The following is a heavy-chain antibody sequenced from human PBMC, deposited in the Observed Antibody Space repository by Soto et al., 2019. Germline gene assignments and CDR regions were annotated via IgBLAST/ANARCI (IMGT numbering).Heavy chain of an antibody. J-gene: IGHJ4*02. Sequence: PSETLSLTCAVYGGSFSGYFWSWIRQPPGKGLEWIGEINHSGSTNYNPSLKSRVTISVDTSKNQFSLKVSSVTAADTAVYYCARTPLRDGSYSIPRTFDYWGQGTLVTVSS. CDR3: ARTPLRDGSYSIPRTFDY. V-gene: IGHV4-34*01. CDR2: INHSGST. D-gene: IGHD1-26*01. CDR1: GGSFSGYF.